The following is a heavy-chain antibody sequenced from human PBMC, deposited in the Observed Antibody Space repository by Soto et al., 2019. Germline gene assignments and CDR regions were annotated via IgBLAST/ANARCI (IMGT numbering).Heavy chain of an antibody. CDR3: ARGAGGDRYDY. D-gene: IGHD4-17*01. Sequence: QVQLVQSGAEVKKPGSSVKVSCKASGGTFSSYTISWVRQAPGQGLEWMGRIIPILGIANYAQKFQGRITITADKSTSTAYMELSSLRSEDTAVYYCARGAGGDRYDYWGQGTLVTVSS. V-gene: IGHV1-69*02. CDR1: GGTFSSYT. CDR2: IIPILGIA. J-gene: IGHJ4*02.